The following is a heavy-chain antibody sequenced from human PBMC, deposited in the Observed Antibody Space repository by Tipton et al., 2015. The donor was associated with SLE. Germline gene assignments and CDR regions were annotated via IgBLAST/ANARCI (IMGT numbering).Heavy chain of an antibody. CDR3: VKERRAYCGGVCSSSDS. D-gene: IGHD2-21*01. CDR1: GFTFSSYA. V-gene: IGHV3-64D*08. Sequence: SLRLSCSASGFTFSSYAMHWVRQAPGKGLEYVSAISSNGGSTYYADSVKGRFTISRDNSKNTLYLQMSSLRAEDAAVYYCVKERRAYCGGVCSSSDSWGQGPLVTVSP. CDR2: ISSNGGST. J-gene: IGHJ4*02.